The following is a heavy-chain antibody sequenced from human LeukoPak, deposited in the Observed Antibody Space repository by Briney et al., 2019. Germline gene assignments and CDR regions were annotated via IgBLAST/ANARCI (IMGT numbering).Heavy chain of an antibody. D-gene: IGHD3-10*01. Sequence: PSETLSLTCTVPGGSISTIPLYWGWIRQPPGKGLEWIGSIFDTGSTYDNPSLRSRVTISVDTSRNQFSLKLTSVTAADTAVYYCARSHFYGSEVDPWGQGTLVTASS. CDR3: ARSHFYGSEVDP. J-gene: IGHJ5*02. V-gene: IGHV4-39*01. CDR2: IFDTGST. CDR1: GGSISTIPLY.